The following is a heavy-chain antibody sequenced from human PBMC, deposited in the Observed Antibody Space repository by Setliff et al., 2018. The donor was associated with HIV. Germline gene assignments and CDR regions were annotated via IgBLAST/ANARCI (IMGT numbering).Heavy chain of an antibody. J-gene: IGHJ3*02. CDR1: GFTFSNYA. Sequence: LRLSCAASGFTFSNYAMGWVRQGPGKGLECASTIGAAGYPTHYAESVKGRFTISKDNSQNALYLQMNSLADEDTAVYYCAKVFAFGVDGFDIWGQGTMVTVS. V-gene: IGHV3-23*01. CDR3: AKVFAFGVDGFDI. CDR2: IGAAGYPT. D-gene: IGHD3-10*01.